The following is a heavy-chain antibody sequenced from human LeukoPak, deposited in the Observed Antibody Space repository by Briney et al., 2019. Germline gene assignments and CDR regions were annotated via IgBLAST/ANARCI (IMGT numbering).Heavy chain of an antibody. Sequence: GGSLRLSCAASGFTFDDYAMHWVRQAPGKGLEWVSVISWNSGSIGYADSVKGRFTISRDNAKNSLYLQMNSLRAEDMALYYCTKGVAARPGNYYFDYWGQGTLVTVSS. CDR2: ISWNSGSI. D-gene: IGHD6-6*01. CDR3: TKGVAARPGNYYFDY. V-gene: IGHV3-9*03. CDR1: GFTFDDYA. J-gene: IGHJ4*02.